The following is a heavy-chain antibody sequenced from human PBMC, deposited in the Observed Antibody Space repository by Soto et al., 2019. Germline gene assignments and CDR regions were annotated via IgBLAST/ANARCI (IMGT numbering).Heavy chain of an antibody. Sequence: GESLKISCAASGFTVSSNYMSWVRQAPGKGLEWVSVIYSGGSTYYADSVKGRFTISRHNSKNTLYLQMNSLRAEDTAVYYCARALSTPYGDYNPSYYYYYMDVWGKGTTVTVSS. V-gene: IGHV3-53*04. CDR3: ARALSTPYGDYNPSYYYYYMDV. J-gene: IGHJ6*03. CDR1: GFTVSSNY. CDR2: IYSGGST. D-gene: IGHD4-17*01.